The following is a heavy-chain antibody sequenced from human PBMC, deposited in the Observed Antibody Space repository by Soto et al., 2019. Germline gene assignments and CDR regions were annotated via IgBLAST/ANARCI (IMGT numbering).Heavy chain of an antibody. V-gene: IGHV1-18*01. CDR2: ISAYNANT. Sequence: QVQLVQSGGEVKKPGASVKVSCKASGYTFTSYVISWVRQAPGQGLEWMGWISAYNANTNYAQKVQGRVVMTTATSKSTAYMELRSLRSDDTAVYYCARKPHGSTVTMIRRGGAYYFDYWGQGTLVTVSS. J-gene: IGHJ4*02. CDR1: GYTFTSYV. CDR3: ARKPHGSTVTMIRRGGAYYFDY. D-gene: IGHD3-10*01.